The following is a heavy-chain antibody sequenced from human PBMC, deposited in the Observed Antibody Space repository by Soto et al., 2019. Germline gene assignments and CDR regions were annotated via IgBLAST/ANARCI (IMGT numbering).Heavy chain of an antibody. CDR2: ISASGDNA. CDR1: GFIFSSYA. V-gene: IGHV3-23*01. CDR3: AKFFVAGTRGYFDS. D-gene: IGHD6-19*01. J-gene: IGHJ4*02. Sequence: GGSLRLSCSDSGFIFSSYAMSWVRQAPWKGLEWVSAISASGDNAYYADSVKGRFTISRDRSKSLYLQMKSLRAEDTAIYYCAKFFVAGTRGYFDSWGQGTLVTV.